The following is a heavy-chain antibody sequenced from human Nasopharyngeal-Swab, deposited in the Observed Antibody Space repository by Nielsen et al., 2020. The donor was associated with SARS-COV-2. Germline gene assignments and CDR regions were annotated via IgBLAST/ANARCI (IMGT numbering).Heavy chain of an antibody. CDR2: INSDGSST. CDR3: AKDGGFMGATTLFES. D-gene: IGHD1-26*01. V-gene: IGHV3-74*01. CDR1: GFTFSSYW. J-gene: IGHJ4*02. Sequence: GGSLRLSCAASGFTFSSYWMHWVRQAPGKGLVWVSRINSDGSSTSYADSVKGRFTISRDNAENSVYLQMNSLRADDTAVYYCAKDGGFMGATTLFESWGQGTLVTVSS.